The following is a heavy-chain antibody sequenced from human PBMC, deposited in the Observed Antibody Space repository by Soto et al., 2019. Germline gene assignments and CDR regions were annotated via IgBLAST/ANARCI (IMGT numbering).Heavy chain of an antibody. V-gene: IGHV4-61*01. J-gene: IGHJ6*02. D-gene: IGHD3-16*01. CDR2: IYYSGST. CDR3: ARGRGQFGIGYYYYGMDV. Sequence: SETLSLTCTVSGGSVSSGSYYWSWIRQPPGKGLEWIGYIYYSGSTNYNPSLKSRVTISVDTSKNQFSLKLSSVTAADTAVYYCARGRGQFGIGYYYYGMDVWGQGTTVTVSS. CDR1: GGSVSSGSYY.